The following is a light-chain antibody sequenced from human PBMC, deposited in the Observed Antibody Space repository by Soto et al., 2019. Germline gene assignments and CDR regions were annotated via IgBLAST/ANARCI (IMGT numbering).Light chain of an antibody. CDR3: QQYNKWPNWT. J-gene: IGKJ1*01. CDR1: RRVRRD. V-gene: IGKV3-15*01. CDR2: GKX. Sequence: IVMTQSRPTLFVSPGERSTLSXRASRRVRRDLGCYQQQPVXATRIXXXGKXTRATGIPARFIGSGSGKEFTLTISSLQSEDFAVYYCQQYNKWPNWTFGQGTKVDIK.